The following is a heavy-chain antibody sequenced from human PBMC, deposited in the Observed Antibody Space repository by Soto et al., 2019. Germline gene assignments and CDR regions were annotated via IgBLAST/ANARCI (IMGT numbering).Heavy chain of an antibody. J-gene: IGHJ1*01. CDR1: GFTFSSYA. CDR2: ISGSGGST. CDR3: AKDPDPIAVAGTRHFQH. Sequence: GGSLRLSCAASGFTFSSYAMSWVRQAPGKGLEWVSAISGSGGSTYYADSVKGRFTISRDNPKNTLYLQMNSLRAEDTAVYYCAKDPDPIAVAGTRHFQHWGQGTLVTVSS. D-gene: IGHD6-19*01. V-gene: IGHV3-23*01.